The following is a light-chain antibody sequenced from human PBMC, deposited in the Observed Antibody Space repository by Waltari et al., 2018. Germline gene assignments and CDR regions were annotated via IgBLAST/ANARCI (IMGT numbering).Light chain of an antibody. Sequence: QSVLTQPPSASGTPGQRVIISCSGSSSIIGSDTVNWYQQLPGTAPRLLIYSTNQRPSGVPDRFSGSKSGTSAFLAISGLQSEEESDYYCAAWDGSQFARVFGGGTKLSVL. J-gene: IGLJ3*02. CDR3: AAWDGSQFARV. CDR1: SSIIGSDT. CDR2: STN. V-gene: IGLV1-44*01.